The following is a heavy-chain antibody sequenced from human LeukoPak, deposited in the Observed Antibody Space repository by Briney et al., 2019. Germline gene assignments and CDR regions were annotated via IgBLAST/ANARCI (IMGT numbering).Heavy chain of an antibody. J-gene: IGHJ3*02. CDR3: APRGGLFAFQT. CDR1: GGSVSIGSYY. Sequence: PSETLSLTCTVSGGSVSIGSYYWIWIRQPPGKGLEWYGYIDYSGSTNYNPSLKSRGTISVDTSKDQFSLKLSSVTAADTAVYYCAPRGGLFAFQTWGQGTKVTVSS. V-gene: IGHV4-61*01. CDR2: IDYSGST. D-gene: IGHD2-21*01.